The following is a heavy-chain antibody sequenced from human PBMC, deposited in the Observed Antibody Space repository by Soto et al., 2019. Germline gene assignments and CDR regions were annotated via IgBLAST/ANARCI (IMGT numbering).Heavy chain of an antibody. D-gene: IGHD2-21*01. Sequence: GGSLRLSCAASGFTFSSYGMHWVRQAPGKGLEWVAVISYDGSNKYYADSVKGRFTISRDNSKNTLYLQMNSLRAEDTAVYYCAKDSPPYCGGDCYSPGDDAFDIWGQGTMVTVSS. CDR1: GFTFSSYG. V-gene: IGHV3-30*18. J-gene: IGHJ3*02. CDR3: AKDSPPYCGGDCYSPGDDAFDI. CDR2: ISYDGSNK.